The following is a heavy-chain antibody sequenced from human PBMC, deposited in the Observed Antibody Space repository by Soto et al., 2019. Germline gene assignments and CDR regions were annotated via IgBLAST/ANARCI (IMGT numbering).Heavy chain of an antibody. D-gene: IGHD5-12*01. V-gene: IGHV4-30-2*01. CDR3: ATAVVEMATISAAFDI. Sequence: SETLSLTCAVSGGSISSGGYSWSWMRQPPGKGLEWIGYIYHSGSTYYNPSLKSRVTISVDRSKNQFSLKLSSVTAADTAVYYCATAVVEMATISAAFDIWGQGTMVTVSS. J-gene: IGHJ3*02. CDR2: IYHSGST. CDR1: GGSISSGGYS.